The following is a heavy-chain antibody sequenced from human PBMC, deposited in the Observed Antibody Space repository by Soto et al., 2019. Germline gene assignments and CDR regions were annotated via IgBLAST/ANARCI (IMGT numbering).Heavy chain of an antibody. J-gene: IGHJ6*02. Sequence: SETLSLTCSVSGGSVSSGVYYWSWIRQPPGKGLEWIGEINHSGSTNYNPSLKSRVTISVDTSKNKFSLKLSSVTAADTAVYYCARGQPLRFLEWLSSGYYYYGMDVWGQGTTVTVSS. D-gene: IGHD3-3*01. V-gene: IGHV4-34*01. CDR2: INHSGST. CDR1: GGSVSSGVYY. CDR3: ARGQPLRFLEWLSSGYYYYGMDV.